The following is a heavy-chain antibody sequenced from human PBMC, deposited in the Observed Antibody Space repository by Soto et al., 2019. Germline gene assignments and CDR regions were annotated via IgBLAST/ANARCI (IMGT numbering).Heavy chain of an antibody. CDR2: IYSGGST. D-gene: IGHD2-21*02. V-gene: IGHV3-66*01. CDR3: ARGSCGGDCYSGAFDI. J-gene: IGHJ3*02. CDR1: GFTVSSNY. Sequence: GGSLRLSCAASGFTVSSNYMSWVRQAPGKGLEWVSVIYSGGSTYYADFVKGRFTISRDNSKNTLYLQMNSLRAEDTAVYYCARGSCGGDCYSGAFDIWGQGTMVTVSS.